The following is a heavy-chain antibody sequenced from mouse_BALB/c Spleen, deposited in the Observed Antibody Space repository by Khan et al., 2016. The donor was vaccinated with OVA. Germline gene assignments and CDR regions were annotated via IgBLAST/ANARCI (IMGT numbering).Heavy chain of an antibody. Sequence: QVQLKESGPGLVAPSQTLSITCTVSGFSLSSYGVHWVRQPPGKGLEWLGVIWAGGSPNLNSALFSRLSISKDNSKSQVFLKMNSLQTDDTAMYYCARAVYYGAWFAYWGQGTLVTVSA. D-gene: IGHD1-1*01. J-gene: IGHJ3*01. V-gene: IGHV2-9*02. CDR2: IWAGGSP. CDR1: GFSLSSYG. CDR3: ARAVYYGAWFAY.